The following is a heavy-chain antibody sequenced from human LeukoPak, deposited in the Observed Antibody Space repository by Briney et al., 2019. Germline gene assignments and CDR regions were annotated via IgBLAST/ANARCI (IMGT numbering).Heavy chain of an antibody. CDR2: FDPEDGET. CDR1: GYTLTELS. Sequence: ASVKVSFKVSGYTLTELSMHWVRQAPGKGLEWMGGFDPEDGETIYAQKFQGRVTMTEDTSTDTAYMELSSLRSEDTAVYYCATAGSLLWFGELPRSDPWGQGTLVTVSS. CDR3: ATAGSLLWFGELPRSDP. D-gene: IGHD3-10*01. J-gene: IGHJ5*02. V-gene: IGHV1-24*01.